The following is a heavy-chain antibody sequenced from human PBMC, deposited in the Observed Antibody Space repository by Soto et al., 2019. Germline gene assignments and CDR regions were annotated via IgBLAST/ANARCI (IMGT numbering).Heavy chain of an antibody. J-gene: IGHJ6*04. CDR2: IYYSGGT. Sequence: SETLSLTCTVSGDSIRSYYWSWVRRPPGKGLEWIGYIYYSGGTNYNPSLKSRVPITEDISRNRFSLRLTSVTAADTAVYYCARGPLVTPYYYYSYAMDVWGEGATVTVSS. CDR1: GDSIRSYY. CDR3: ARGPLVTPYYYYSYAMDV. V-gene: IGHV4-59*01. D-gene: IGHD5-18*01.